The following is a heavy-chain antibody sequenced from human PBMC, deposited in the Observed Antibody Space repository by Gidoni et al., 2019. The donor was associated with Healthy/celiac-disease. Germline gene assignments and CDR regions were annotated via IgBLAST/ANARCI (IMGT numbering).Heavy chain of an antibody. CDR3: ARDGGMVRGFYGMDV. Sequence: VQLVESGGGLVQPGGSLSLSCAASGFTFSSYWMSWVRQAPGKGREWVANIKQDGSEKYYVDSVKGRFTISRDNAKNSLYLQMNSLRAEDTAVYYCARDGGMVRGFYGMDVWGQGTTVTVSS. CDR1: GFTFSSYW. J-gene: IGHJ6*02. D-gene: IGHD3-10*01. CDR2: IKQDGSEK. V-gene: IGHV3-7*03.